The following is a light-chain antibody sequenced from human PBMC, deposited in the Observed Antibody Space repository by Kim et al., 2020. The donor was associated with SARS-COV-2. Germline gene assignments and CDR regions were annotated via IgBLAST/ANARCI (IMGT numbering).Light chain of an antibody. V-gene: IGLV3-19*01. CDR1: SLRSYY. J-gene: IGLJ3*02. Sequence: LGQTVRIKCQGGSLRSYYASWYQQKPGQAPVLVIYGKNNRPSGIPDRFSGSSSGNTASLTITGAQAEDEADYYCNSRDSSGNHWVFGGGTQLTVL. CDR3: NSRDSSGNHWV. CDR2: GKN.